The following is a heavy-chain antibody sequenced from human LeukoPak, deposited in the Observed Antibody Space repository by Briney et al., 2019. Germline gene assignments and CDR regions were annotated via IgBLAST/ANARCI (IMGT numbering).Heavy chain of an antibody. CDR1: GGSISSSSYY. Sequence: SETLSLTCTVSGGSISSSSYYWGWIRQPPGKGLEWIGSIYYSGSTYYNPSLKSRVTISVDTSKSQFSLKLSSVTAADTAVYYCARRDVQDPPAAFDIWGQGTMVTVSS. J-gene: IGHJ3*02. V-gene: IGHV4-39*07. CDR2: IYYSGST. CDR3: ARRDVQDPPAAFDI. D-gene: IGHD2-15*01.